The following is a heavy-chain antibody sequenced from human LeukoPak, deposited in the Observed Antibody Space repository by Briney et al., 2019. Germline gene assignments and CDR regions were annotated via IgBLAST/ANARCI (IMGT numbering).Heavy chain of an antibody. V-gene: IGHV3-48*02. J-gene: IGHJ4*02. CDR1: GFSFSTYS. D-gene: IGHD2-15*01. Sequence: GGSLRLSCAASGFSFSTYSMNWVRQAPGKGLEWVSYISSSSSLIYYADSVEGRFTISRDNAKNSLYLQMNSLRDEDTAVYYCARADCSGGSCYSGYWGQGTLVTVSS. CDR3: ARADCSGGSCYSGY. CDR2: ISSSSSLI.